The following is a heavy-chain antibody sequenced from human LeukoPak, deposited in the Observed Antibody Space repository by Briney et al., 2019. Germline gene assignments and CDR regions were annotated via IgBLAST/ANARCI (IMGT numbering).Heavy chain of an antibody. CDR3: ATTQWVPPRDAFDI. J-gene: IGHJ3*02. D-gene: IGHD1-26*01. CDR2: FDPEDGET. CDR1: GYTLTELS. V-gene: IGHV1-24*01. Sequence: GASVKVSCKVSGYTLTELSMHWVRQAPGKGLEWMGGFDPEDGETIYAQKFQGRVTMTEDTSTDTAYMELSSLRSEDTAVYYCATTQWVPPRDAFDIWGQETMVTVSS.